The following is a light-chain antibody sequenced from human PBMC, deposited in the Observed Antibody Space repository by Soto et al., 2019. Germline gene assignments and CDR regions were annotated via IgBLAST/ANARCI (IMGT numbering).Light chain of an antibody. V-gene: IGLV2-11*01. CDR1: SRDVGIYNY. CDR3: CSYAGNYTLL. J-gene: IGLJ2*01. CDR2: DVT. Sequence: QSALTQPRSVSGSPGQSVTVSCTGTSRDVGIYNYVSWYQQRPGTAPKVMIYDVTKRPSGVPDRFSGSKSANTASLTISWLQADDEADYYCCSYAGNYTLLFGGGTKLTVL.